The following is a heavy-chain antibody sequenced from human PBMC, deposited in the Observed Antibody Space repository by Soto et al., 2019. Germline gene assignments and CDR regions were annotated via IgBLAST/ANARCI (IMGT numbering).Heavy chain of an antibody. CDR2: IYYSGMT. J-gene: IGHJ6*02. V-gene: IGHV4-59*01. CDR1: GGSISSYY. CDR3: ARGRGIRAYNVTAV. Sequence: ETLARTFPVSGGSISSYYWRWIRQPPGKVLDLIVYIYYSGMTNYNPSLKSRVTISVDTPKQNFSLKLSSVTAADTAVYYCARGRGIRAYNVTAVSGQRTTVTVSS. D-gene: IGHD3-3*02.